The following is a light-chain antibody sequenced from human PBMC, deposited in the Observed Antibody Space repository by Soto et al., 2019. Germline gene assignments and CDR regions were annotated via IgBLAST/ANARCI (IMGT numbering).Light chain of an antibody. Sequence: EIVLTQSPGTLSLSPGERATLSCRASQSVSSSYLAWYQQKPGQAPRLLIYGASSRATGIPDRFSGSGTGAAFTLTISRLETEDFVVYYCQQYGSSPTYTFGQGTKLEIK. J-gene: IGKJ2*01. CDR1: QSVSSSY. CDR2: GAS. CDR3: QQYGSSPTYT. V-gene: IGKV3-20*01.